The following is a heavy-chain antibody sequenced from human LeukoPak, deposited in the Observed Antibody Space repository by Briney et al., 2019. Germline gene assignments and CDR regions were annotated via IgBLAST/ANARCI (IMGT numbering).Heavy chain of an antibody. CDR1: GGSIRSSSNFY. CDR3: ARRTAASAIDY. D-gene: IGHD2-15*01. J-gene: IGHJ4*02. Sequence: PSETLSLTCTVSGGSIRSSSNFYWDWIRQPPGKGLEWIGNIYYSGSTFYNPSLKSRVTISVDTSENQFSLKLSSVTAADTAVYYCARRTAASAIDYWGQGTLVTVSS. V-gene: IGHV4-39*01. CDR2: IYYSGST.